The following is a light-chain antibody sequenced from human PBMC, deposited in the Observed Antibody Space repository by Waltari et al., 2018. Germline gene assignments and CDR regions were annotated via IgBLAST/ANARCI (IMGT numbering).Light chain of an antibody. CDR2: GAS. Sequence: ENVLTQSPGTLSLSPGERATLSCRASQSVSSSYLAWYQQKPGQAPRLLIYGASSRATGIPDRFSGSGSGTDFTLTISRLGPEDFAVYYCQQYGRSPGTFGQGTKVEIK. V-gene: IGKV3-20*01. CDR1: QSVSSSY. J-gene: IGKJ1*01. CDR3: QQYGRSPGT.